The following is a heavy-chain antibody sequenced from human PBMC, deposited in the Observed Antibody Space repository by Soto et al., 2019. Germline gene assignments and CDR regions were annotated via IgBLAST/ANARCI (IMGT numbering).Heavy chain of an antibody. CDR3: ARVSLSWAVNTWDDPKNCFEY. CDR2: ISGYNGNT. CDR1: GYTFTGYG. J-gene: IGHJ4*02. Sequence: QVHLVQSGAEVKNSGASVKVACKASGYTFTGYGVSWVRQAPGQGLEFMGWISGYNGNTKYAQRFQGRLTMTTDTSTSTAYMELRSLTSDDTALYYCARVSLSWAVNTWDDPKNCFEYWGQGTLVTVAS. V-gene: IGHV1-18*01. D-gene: IGHD1-1*01.